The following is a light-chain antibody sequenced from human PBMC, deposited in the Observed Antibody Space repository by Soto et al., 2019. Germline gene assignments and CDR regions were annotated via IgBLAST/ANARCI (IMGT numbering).Light chain of an antibody. CDR3: SSYAASNNCYFV. V-gene: IGLV2-8*01. CDR2: EVT. Sequence: QSALTQPPSASGSPGQSVTISCTGTSSDVGGYNYVSWYQQYPGRAPKLVIYEVTKRPSGVPDRFSGSKSGNTASLTVSGLQAEDEADYYCSSYAASNNCYFVFGGGTKVTVL. CDR1: SSDVGGYNY. J-gene: IGLJ3*02.